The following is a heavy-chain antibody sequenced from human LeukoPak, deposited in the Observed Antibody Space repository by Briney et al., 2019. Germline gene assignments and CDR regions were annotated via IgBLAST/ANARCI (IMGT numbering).Heavy chain of an antibody. CDR2: IYYSGST. CDR1: GGSISSYY. D-gene: IGHD3-22*01. Sequence: SETLSLTCTVSGGSISSYYWSWIRQPPGKGLEWIGYIYYSGSTNYNPSLKSRVTISVDTSKNQFSLKLSSVTAADTAVYYCARVGYYYDSNGYSLWAFDIWGQGTMVTVSS. V-gene: IGHV4-59*01. CDR3: ARVGYYYDSNGYSLWAFDI. J-gene: IGHJ3*02.